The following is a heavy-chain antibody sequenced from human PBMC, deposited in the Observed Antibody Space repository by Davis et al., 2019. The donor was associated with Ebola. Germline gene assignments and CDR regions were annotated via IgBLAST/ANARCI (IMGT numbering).Heavy chain of an antibody. CDR2: ISYSGST. D-gene: IGHD6-6*01. J-gene: IGHJ2*01. V-gene: IGHV4-39*07. Sequence: SETLSLTCTVSGGSFTSRSYSWGWIRQPPGEGLEYIASISYSGSTSYKPSLKSRVTISIDTSKKQFSLKLRSVTAADTAVYFCARLSGLFSSSSGALYFDLWGRGTLVSVSS. CDR1: GGSFTSRSYS. CDR3: ARLSGLFSSSSGALYFDL.